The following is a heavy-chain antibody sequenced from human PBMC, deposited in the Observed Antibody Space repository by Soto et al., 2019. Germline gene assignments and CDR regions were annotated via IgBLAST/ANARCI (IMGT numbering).Heavy chain of an antibody. CDR3: ARDVSPTY. Sequence: VGNNCRSYWTWIRQPPGKGLEWIGHIYYSGSPNYNPSLKSRVTISVDTSKSQFSLKLSSVTAADTAVYYCARDVSPTYWGQGMLVTVSS. V-gene: IGHV4-59*01. CDR2: IYYSGSP. J-gene: IGHJ4*02. CDR1: VGNNCRSY.